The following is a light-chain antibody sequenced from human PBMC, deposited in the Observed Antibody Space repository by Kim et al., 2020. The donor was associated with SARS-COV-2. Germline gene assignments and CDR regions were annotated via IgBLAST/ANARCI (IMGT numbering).Light chain of an antibody. CDR3: MIWYSSAWV. CDR2: YQSDSDK. CDR1: SGINVRIYR. Sequence: LTCPLRSGINVRIYRIYWYQQKPGSPPQYLLRYQSDSDKQQGSGVPSRFSGSKDASANAGILLISGLQSEDEADYFCMIWYSSAWVFGGGTQLTVL. V-gene: IGLV5-45*01. J-gene: IGLJ3*02.